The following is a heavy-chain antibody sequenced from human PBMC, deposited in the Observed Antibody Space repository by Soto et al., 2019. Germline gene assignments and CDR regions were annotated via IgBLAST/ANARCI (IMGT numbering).Heavy chain of an antibody. CDR2: ILHTGNT. D-gene: IGHD2-15*01. J-gene: IGHJ4*02. CDR3: ARSPRRVGGKWYLDY. V-gene: IGHV4-4*02. CDR1: GDSFTSSNW. Sequence: QVQLQESGPGLVKPSGTLSLTCAVSGDSFTSSNWWAWVRQPPGKGLEWIGDILHTGNTDYSPSLRSRVTDSIDTSKKQCALNLTSVTATDTGVYDCARSPRRVGGKWYLDYWGQGVLVTVSS.